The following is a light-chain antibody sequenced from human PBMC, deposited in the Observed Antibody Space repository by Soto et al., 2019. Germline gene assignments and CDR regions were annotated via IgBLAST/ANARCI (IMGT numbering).Light chain of an antibody. Sequence: EIVMTQSPATLSASPGERATLSCRASQSVGSSLAWYQQKLGQVPRLLIYDASTRASGIPARFSGSGSGTEFTLTISSLQSEDLAVYYCQHYNRWPETFGQGTQVEIK. CDR1: QSVGSS. V-gene: IGKV3-15*01. CDR2: DAS. CDR3: QHYNRWPET. J-gene: IGKJ1*01.